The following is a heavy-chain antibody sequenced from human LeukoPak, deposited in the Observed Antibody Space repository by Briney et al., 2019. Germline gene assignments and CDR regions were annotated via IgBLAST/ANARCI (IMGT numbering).Heavy chain of an antibody. D-gene: IGHD6-13*01. V-gene: IGHV3-23*01. J-gene: IGHJ4*02. CDR2: ISGGGST. CDR3: AKYSSSWYFIDY. Sequence: PGGSLRLSCAASGFTFSSYAMSWVRQAPGKGLEWVSAISGGGSTYYADSVKGRFTISRDNSKNTLYLQMNSLRAEDTAVYYCAKYSSSWYFIDYWGQGTLVTVSS. CDR1: GFTFSSYA.